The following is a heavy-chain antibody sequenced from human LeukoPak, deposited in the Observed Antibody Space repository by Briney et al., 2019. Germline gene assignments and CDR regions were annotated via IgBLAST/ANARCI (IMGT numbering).Heavy chain of an antibody. J-gene: IGHJ6*03. D-gene: IGHD3-9*01. Sequence: SETLSLTCAVYGGSFSDYSWSWIRQPPGKGLEWIGEINHTGGANHNPSLMSRVIMSVDTSKNQFSLKVSPVTAADTAVYYCARVGYHFSINDWSRTGLGAYHTKYYYYMDVWGKGTTVTVSS. V-gene: IGHV4-34*01. CDR3: ARVGYHFSINDWSRTGLGAYHTKYYYYMDV. CDR2: INHTGGA. CDR1: GGSFSDYS.